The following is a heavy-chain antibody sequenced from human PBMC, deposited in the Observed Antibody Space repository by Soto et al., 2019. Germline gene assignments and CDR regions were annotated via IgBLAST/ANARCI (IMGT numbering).Heavy chain of an antibody. J-gene: IGHJ6*02. Sequence: SETLSLTCTVSGGSISSSSYYWGWIRQPPGKGLEWIGSIYYSGSTYYNPSLKSRVTISVDTSKNQFSLKLSSVTAADTAVYYCASPGPPPALKGIAARRAGYYYGMDVWGQGTTVTVSS. CDR1: GGSISSSSYY. D-gene: IGHD6-6*01. V-gene: IGHV4-39*01. CDR2: IYYSGST. CDR3: ASPGPPPALKGIAARRAGYYYGMDV.